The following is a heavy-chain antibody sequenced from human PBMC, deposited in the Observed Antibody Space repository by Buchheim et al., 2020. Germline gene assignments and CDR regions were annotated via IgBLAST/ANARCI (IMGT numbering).Heavy chain of an antibody. J-gene: IGHJ4*02. Sequence: EMQLLESGGGLVQPGGSLRLSCAASGFTFSNYALTWVRQAPEKGLEWVSSISGSGDNTYYADSVKGRFTISRDHSKSTLYFQMNSLRVEDTAVYYCAKGPGYSSSTYYFDYWGQGTL. D-gene: IGHD6-19*01. CDR2: ISGSGDNT. CDR1: GFTFSNYA. CDR3: AKGPGYSSSTYYFDY. V-gene: IGHV3-23*01.